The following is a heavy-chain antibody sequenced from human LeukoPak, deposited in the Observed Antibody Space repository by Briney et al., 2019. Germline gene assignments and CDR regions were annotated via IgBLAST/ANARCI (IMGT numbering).Heavy chain of an antibody. V-gene: IGHV4-30-4*01. CDR3: ARDPRYCSSTSCYSGMDV. Sequence: SETLSLTCTVSGGSISSGDYYWSWIRQPPGKGLEWIGYIYYSGSTYYNPSLKSRVTISVDTSRNQFSLKLSSVTAADTAVYYCARDPRYCSSTSCYSGMDVWGQGTTVTVSS. CDR2: IYYSGST. CDR1: GGSISSGDYY. J-gene: IGHJ6*02. D-gene: IGHD2-2*02.